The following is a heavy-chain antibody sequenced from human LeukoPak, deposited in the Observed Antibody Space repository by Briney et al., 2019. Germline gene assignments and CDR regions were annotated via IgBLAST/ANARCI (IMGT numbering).Heavy chain of an antibody. CDR3: AREVYGDSSFDY. CDR2: LNPNSGGT. CDR1: GYSFSDNY. J-gene: IGHJ4*02. D-gene: IGHD4-17*01. Sequence: ASVKVSCKASGYSFSDNYMHWVRQAPGQGLEWMGWLNPNSGGTNYAQKFQGRVSMTRDASISTAYLELSRMRSDDTAVYYCAREVYGDSSFDYWGQGTLLSVSS. V-gene: IGHV1-2*02.